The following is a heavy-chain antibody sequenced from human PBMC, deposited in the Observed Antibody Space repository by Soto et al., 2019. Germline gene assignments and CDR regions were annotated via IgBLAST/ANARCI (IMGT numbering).Heavy chain of an antibody. Sequence: PSETLSLTCTVSGGSISSGGYYWSWIRQHPGKGLEWIGYIYYSGSTYYNPSLKSRVTISVDTSKNQFSLKLSSVTAADTAVYYCARARDGYNSGEFDYWGQGTLVTVSS. CDR3: ARARDGYNSGEFDY. J-gene: IGHJ4*02. CDR1: GGSISSGGYY. CDR2: IYYSGST. V-gene: IGHV4-31*03. D-gene: IGHD5-12*01.